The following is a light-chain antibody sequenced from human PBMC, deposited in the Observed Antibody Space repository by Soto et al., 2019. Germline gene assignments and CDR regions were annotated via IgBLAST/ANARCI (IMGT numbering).Light chain of an antibody. CDR2: DVT. CDR1: SSDVGVYNY. Sequence: QSVLTQSPSASGSPGQSVTISCTGTSSDVGVYNYVSWYQQHPGKAPKLMIYDVTKRPSGVPDRFSGSKSANTASLTISGLQAEDEADYYCCAYAGSYTFVFGTGTKGTVL. V-gene: IGLV2-11*01. CDR3: CAYAGSYTFV. J-gene: IGLJ1*01.